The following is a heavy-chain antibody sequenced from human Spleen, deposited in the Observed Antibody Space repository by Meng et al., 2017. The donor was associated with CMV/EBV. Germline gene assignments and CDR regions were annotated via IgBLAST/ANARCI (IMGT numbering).Heavy chain of an antibody. J-gene: IGHJ4*02. CDR3: TTYCSSTSCFYGRAFFDY. Sequence: NAWMSWVRQAPGKGLEWVGRIKSKTDGGTTDYAAPVKGRFTISRDDSKNTLYLQMNSLKTEDTAVYYCTTYCSSTSCFYGRAFFDYWGQGTLVTVSS. D-gene: IGHD2-2*01. CDR2: IKSKTDGGTT. CDR1: NAW. V-gene: IGHV3-15*01.